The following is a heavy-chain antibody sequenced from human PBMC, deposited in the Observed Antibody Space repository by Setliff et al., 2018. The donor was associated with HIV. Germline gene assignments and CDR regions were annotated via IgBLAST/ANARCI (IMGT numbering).Heavy chain of an antibody. D-gene: IGHD3-10*01. J-gene: IGHJ6*03. Sequence: SETLSLTCAVYGGSFSGYYWSWIRQPPGKGLEWIGSIYHSGRAYYNPSLKSRVTISVDTSKNQFSLKLSSVTAADTAVDYCARGVRGKTGYYYYYMDVWGKGTTVTVSS. CDR2: IYHSGRA. CDR1: GGSFSGYY. CDR3: ARGVRGKTGYYYYYMDV. V-gene: IGHV4-34*01.